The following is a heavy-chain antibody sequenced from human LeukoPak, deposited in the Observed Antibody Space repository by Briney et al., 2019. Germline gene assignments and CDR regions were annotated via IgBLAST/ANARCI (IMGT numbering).Heavy chain of an antibody. CDR3: ASDDYDSSGYFFQH. CDR1: GFTFSSCA. D-gene: IGHD3-22*01. J-gene: IGHJ1*01. V-gene: IGHV3-30*01. Sequence: GGSLRLSCAASGFTFSSCAMLWVRQAPGRGREWVAVISYDGSNKYYAASVKGRFTISRDNSKNTLYLQMNSLRAEDTAVYYCASDDYDSSGYFFQHWGQGTLVTVSS. CDR2: ISYDGSNK.